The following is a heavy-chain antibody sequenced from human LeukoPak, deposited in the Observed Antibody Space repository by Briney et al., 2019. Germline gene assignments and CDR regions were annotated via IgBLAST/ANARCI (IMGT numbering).Heavy chain of an antibody. CDR3: AKQGYYFDSRPYCAY. V-gene: IGHV3-30*18. CDR1: GFTFSTYG. CDR2: ISFDGSHI. J-gene: IGHJ4*02. Sequence: GGSLRLSCAASGFTFSTYGMHWVRQAPGKGLEWVAVISFDGSHIHYADSVKGRFTISRDISMNTLYLQMNSLRAEDTAVYYCAKQGYYFDSRPYCAYWGQGTLVTVSS. D-gene: IGHD3-22*01.